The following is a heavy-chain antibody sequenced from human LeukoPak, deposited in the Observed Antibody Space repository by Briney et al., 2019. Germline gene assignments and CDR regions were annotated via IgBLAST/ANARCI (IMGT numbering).Heavy chain of an antibody. D-gene: IGHD1-1*01. J-gene: IGHJ4*02. V-gene: IGHV3-23*01. CDR1: GFTFSDYR. Sequence: PGGSLRLSCAASGFTFSDYRMSWVRQAPGKGLEWVSAISGSGGRTHYADSVKGRFTTSRDNSKNTLYLQMNSLRAEDTAVYYCTKGRGVEDYWGQGTLVTVSS. CDR2: ISGSGGRT. CDR3: TKGRGVEDY.